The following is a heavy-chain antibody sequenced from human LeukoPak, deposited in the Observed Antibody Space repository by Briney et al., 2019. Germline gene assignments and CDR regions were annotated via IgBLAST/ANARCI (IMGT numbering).Heavy chain of an antibody. CDR3: AKVFLPQHNWDAFDY. Sequence: GGSLRLSCAASGFTFSSYAMHWARQAPGKGLEWVAVISYDGSNKYYADSVKGRFTISRDNSKNTLYLQMNSLRAEDTAVYYCAKVFLPQHNWDAFDYWGQGTLVTVSS. CDR1: GFTFSSYA. J-gene: IGHJ4*02. D-gene: IGHD1-20*01. V-gene: IGHV3-30-3*01. CDR2: ISYDGSNK.